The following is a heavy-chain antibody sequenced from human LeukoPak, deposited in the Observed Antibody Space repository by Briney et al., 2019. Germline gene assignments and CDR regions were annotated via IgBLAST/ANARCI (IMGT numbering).Heavy chain of an antibody. CDR3: TTYTYYYGSGSYY. D-gene: IGHD3-10*01. J-gene: IGHJ4*02. Sequence: GESLRLSCTTSGFNFNNAWMNWVRQAPGKGLEWVGRIKSKTDGGTTDYAAPVKGRFTISRDDSKNTLYLQMNSLKTEDTAVYYCTTYTYYYGSGSYYWGQGTLVTVSS. CDR1: GFNFNNAW. CDR2: IKSKTDGGTT. V-gene: IGHV3-15*07.